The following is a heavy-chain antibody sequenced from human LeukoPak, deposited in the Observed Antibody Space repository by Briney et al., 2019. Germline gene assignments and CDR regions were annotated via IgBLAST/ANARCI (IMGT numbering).Heavy chain of an antibody. CDR2: IYHNGNR. J-gene: IGHJ5*01. CDR1: GATFSTNNW. CDR3: ARGPSVAAHLVS. D-gene: IGHD5-12*01. V-gene: IGHV4-4*02. Sequence: SGTLSLTFIISGATFSTNNWEDQVRQSPGKGLEWIGEIYHNGNRNYNPSLKSRLTISVDKSKNQFSLNLSSVTAADTAVYYCARGPSVAAHLVSWGHGILVDVSS.